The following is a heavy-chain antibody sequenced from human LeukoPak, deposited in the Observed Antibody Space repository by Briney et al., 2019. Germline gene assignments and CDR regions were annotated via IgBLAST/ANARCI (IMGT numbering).Heavy chain of an antibody. Sequence: SETLPLTCTVSGGSISSYYWSWIRQPPGKGLEWIGYIYYSGSTNYNPSLKSRVTISVDTSKNQFSLKLSSVTAADTAVYYCARQGEGNYDILTGPPENYGMDVWGQGTTVTVSS. CDR2: IYYSGST. CDR3: ARQGEGNYDILTGPPENYGMDV. J-gene: IGHJ6*02. CDR1: GGSISSYY. D-gene: IGHD3-9*01. V-gene: IGHV4-59*08.